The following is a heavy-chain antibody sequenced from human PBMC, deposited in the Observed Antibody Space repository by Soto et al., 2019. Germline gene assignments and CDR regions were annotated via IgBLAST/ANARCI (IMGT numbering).Heavy chain of an antibody. CDR3: ARVPSSYYYDSSGYYTLDY. CDR1: GYTFTGYY. J-gene: IGHJ4*02. D-gene: IGHD3-22*01. Sequence: GASVKVSCKASGYTFTGYYMHWVRQAPGQRLEWMGWINAGNGNTKYSQKFQGRVTITRDTSASTAYMELSSLRSEDTAVYYCARVPSSYYYDSSGYYTLDYWGQGTLVTVSS. V-gene: IGHV1-3*01. CDR2: INAGNGNT.